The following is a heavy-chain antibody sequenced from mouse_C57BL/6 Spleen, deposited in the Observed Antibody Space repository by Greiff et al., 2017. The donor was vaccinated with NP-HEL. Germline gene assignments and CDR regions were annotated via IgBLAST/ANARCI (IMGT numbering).Heavy chain of an antibody. D-gene: IGHD1-1*01. CDR2: IDPETGGT. Sequence: VKLMESGAELVRPGASVTLSCKASGYTFTDYEMHWVKQTPVHGLEWIGAIDPETGGTAYNQKFKGKAILTADKSSSTAYMELRSLTSEDSAVYYCTGLYYYGSMDYWGQGTSVTVSS. J-gene: IGHJ4*01. V-gene: IGHV1-15*01. CDR1: GYTFTDYE. CDR3: TGLYYYGSMDY.